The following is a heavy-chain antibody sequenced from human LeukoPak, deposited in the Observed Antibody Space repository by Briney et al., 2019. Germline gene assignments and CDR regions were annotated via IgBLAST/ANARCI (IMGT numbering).Heavy chain of an antibody. J-gene: IGHJ5*02. V-gene: IGHV4-30-2*01. Sequence: SETLSLTCAGSGGSISSGRYSWSWIRQPPGKGLEWIGYSYRSGSTYYNPSLKSRVTISVDRSKNQFSLKLSSVTAADTAVYYCARVGDWFAPWGQGTLLPVSS. CDR3: ARVGDWFAP. CDR2: SYRSGST. CDR1: GGSISSGRYS.